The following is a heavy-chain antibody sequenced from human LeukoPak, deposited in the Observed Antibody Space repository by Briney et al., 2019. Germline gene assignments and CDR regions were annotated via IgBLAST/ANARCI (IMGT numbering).Heavy chain of an antibody. J-gene: IGHJ4*02. CDR2: ISWNSGSI. V-gene: IGHV3-9*01. CDR3: AKGMDYGGNLFVDY. Sequence: PGGSLRLSCAASGFTFDDYAMHWVWQAPGKGLEWVSGISWNSGSIGYADSVKGRFTISRDNAKNSLYLQMNSLRAEDTALYYCAKGMDYGGNLFVDYWGQGTLVTVSS. CDR1: GFTFDDYA. D-gene: IGHD4-23*01.